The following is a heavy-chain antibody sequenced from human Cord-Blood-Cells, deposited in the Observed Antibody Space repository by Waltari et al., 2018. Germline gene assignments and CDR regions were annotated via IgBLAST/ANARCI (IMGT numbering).Heavy chain of an antibody. D-gene: IGHD6-6*01. J-gene: IGHJ4*02. CDR1: GGYFSYY. CDR2: INHSGST. V-gene: IGHV4-34*01. Sequence: QVQLQQWGAGLLKPSETLSLTCAVSGGYFSYYWSWIRQPPGKGLEWIGEINHSGSTNYNPSLKSRVTISVDTSKNQFSLKLSSVTAADTAVYYCARGEYSSSSFDYWGQGTLVTVSS. CDR3: ARGEYSSSSFDY.